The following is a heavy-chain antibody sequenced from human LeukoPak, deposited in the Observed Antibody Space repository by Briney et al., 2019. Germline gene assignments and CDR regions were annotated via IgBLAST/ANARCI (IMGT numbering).Heavy chain of an antibody. V-gene: IGHV3-33*08. D-gene: IGHD3-16*01. J-gene: IGHJ5*02. CDR1: GFTFSSYW. CDR3: VRSGPTFPFDP. CDR2: IWSDGSDK. Sequence: GGSLRLSCAASGFTFSSYWMTWVRQAPGKGLEWVAVIWSDGSDKYYADSVKGRFTISRDTSKNTLYLQMNSLRAEDTAVYYCVRSGPTFPFDPWGRGTLVTVSS.